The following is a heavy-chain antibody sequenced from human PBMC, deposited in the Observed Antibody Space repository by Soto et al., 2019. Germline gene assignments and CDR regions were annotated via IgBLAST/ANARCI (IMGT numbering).Heavy chain of an antibody. Sequence: SETLSLTCAVYGGSFSGYYWSWIRQPPGKGLEWIGEINHSGSTNYNPSLKSRVTISVDTSRNQFSLKLSSVTAADTAVYYCARGAAAVDYWGQGTLVTVSS. CDR3: ARGAAAVDY. CDR1: GGSFSGYY. V-gene: IGHV4-34*01. D-gene: IGHD6-13*01. CDR2: INHSGST. J-gene: IGHJ4*02.